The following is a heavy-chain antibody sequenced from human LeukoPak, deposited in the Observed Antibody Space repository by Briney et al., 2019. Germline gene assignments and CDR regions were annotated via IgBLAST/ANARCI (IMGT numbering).Heavy chain of an antibody. D-gene: IGHD1-26*01. Sequence: ASVKVSCKASGGTFSSYAISWVRQAPGQGLEWMGGIIPIFGTANYAQKFRGRVTITADKSTGTAYMELSSLRSEDTAVYYCARVYRPGGFDYWGQGTLVTVSS. CDR3: ARVYRPGGFDY. J-gene: IGHJ4*02. CDR2: IIPIFGTA. CDR1: GGTFSSYA. V-gene: IGHV1-69*06.